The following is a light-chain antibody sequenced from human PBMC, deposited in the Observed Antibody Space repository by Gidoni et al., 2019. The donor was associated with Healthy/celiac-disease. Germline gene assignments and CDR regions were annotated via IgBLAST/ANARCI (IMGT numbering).Light chain of an antibody. CDR2: DAS. J-gene: IGKJ3*01. CDR1: QSVSSY. CDR3: QQRSNWLGA. Sequence: ATLSLSPGERATLSCRASQSVSSYLAWYQQKPGQAPRLLIYDASNRATGIPARFSGSGSGTDFTLTISSLEPEDFAVYYCQQRSNWLGAFGPXTKVDIK. V-gene: IGKV3-11*01.